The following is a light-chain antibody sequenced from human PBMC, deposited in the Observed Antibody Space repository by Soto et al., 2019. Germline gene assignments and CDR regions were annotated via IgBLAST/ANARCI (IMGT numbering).Light chain of an antibody. CDR1: QGISDY. CDR3: QHLIDYPIT. Sequence: DIQLTHSPSFLSASVGDIVTITCRASQGISDYLAWYQQKPGKAPKLLIYAASTLQSGVPSRFSGSGSGTEFTLTISSLQPEDFATYYCQHLIDYPITFGQGTRLEIK. J-gene: IGKJ5*01. CDR2: AAS. V-gene: IGKV1-9*01.